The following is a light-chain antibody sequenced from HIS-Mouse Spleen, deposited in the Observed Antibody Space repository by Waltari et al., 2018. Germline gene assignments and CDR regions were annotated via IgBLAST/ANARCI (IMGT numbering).Light chain of an antibody. CDR1: SSDVGGYNS. J-gene: IGLJ3*02. V-gene: IGLV2-11*01. CDR2: DVS. Sequence: QSALTQPRSVSGSPGQSVTISVTGTSSDVGGYNSVPWYQQHPGKAPKLMIYDVSKRPSGVPDRFSGSKSGNTASLTISGLQAEDEADYYCCSYAGSYTWVFGGGTKLTVL. CDR3: CSYAGSYTWV.